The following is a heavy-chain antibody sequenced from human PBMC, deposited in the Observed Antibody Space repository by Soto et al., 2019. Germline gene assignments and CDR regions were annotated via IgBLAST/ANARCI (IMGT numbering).Heavy chain of an antibody. D-gene: IGHD2-2*01. CDR1: GFTFNTYG. Sequence: QEHLVESGGGVVQPGTSLRLSCEASGFTFNTYGMHWLRQTPGKGLEWVAVISYDGSDKFYLDSVKGRFTISRDNSKNTMYLQMCSLRAEDTAIYYCAKSPNLSCSSPKCYKDYFDFWGKGTLVTVAS. CDR2: ISYDGSDK. J-gene: IGHJ4*02. CDR3: AKSPNLSCSSPKCYKDYFDF. V-gene: IGHV3-30*18.